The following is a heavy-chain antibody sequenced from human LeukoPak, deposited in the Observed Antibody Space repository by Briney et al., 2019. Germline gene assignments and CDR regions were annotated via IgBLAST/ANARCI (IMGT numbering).Heavy chain of an antibody. CDR2: IYYSGST. V-gene: IGHV4-59*08. D-gene: IGHD4-17*01. CDR3: ARRGPGDYVEYYFDY. J-gene: IGHJ4*02. Sequence: PSETLSLTCTVSGGSISSYYWSWIRLPPGKGLEWIWYIYYSGSTNYNPSLKSRVTISVDASKNQFSLKLSSVTAADTAVYYCARRGPGDYVEYYFDYWGQGTLVTVSS. CDR1: GGSISSYY.